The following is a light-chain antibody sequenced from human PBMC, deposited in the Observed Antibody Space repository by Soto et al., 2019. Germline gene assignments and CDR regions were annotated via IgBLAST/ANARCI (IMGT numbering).Light chain of an antibody. CDR3: QQYGSAPPIT. CDR1: QSVSSY. J-gene: IGKJ5*01. V-gene: IGKV3-20*01. CDR2: GAS. Sequence: EIVMTQSPATLSVSPGERATLSCRASQSVSSYLAWYQQKAGQAPRLLIYGASSRATGIPDRFSGSGSGTGFTLTISRLEPEDFAVYYCQQYGSAPPITFGQGARLEI.